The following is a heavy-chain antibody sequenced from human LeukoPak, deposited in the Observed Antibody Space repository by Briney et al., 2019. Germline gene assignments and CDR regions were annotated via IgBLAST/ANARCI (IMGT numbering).Heavy chain of an antibody. CDR2: INHSGST. CDR3: ARGRENYSRAGFGY. CDR1: TPSLSAYY. D-gene: IGHD4-11*01. J-gene: IGHJ4*02. V-gene: IGHV4-34*01. Sequence: SPTLSLTCAVDTPSLSAYYWGWVRQPPGKGLEWIGEINHSGSTNYNPSLESRVTLLVDKSKNQLSLKLQSVTAADTAVYYCARGRENYSRAGFGYWAQGTLVTVSS.